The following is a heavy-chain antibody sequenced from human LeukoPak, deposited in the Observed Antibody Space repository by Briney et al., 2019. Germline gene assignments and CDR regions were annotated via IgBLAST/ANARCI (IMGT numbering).Heavy chain of an antibody. J-gene: IGHJ4*02. D-gene: IGHD1-7*01. Sequence: MPSETLSLTCTVSGGSISSYYWSWIRQPPGKGLEWIGYIYYSGSTNYNPSLKSRVTISVDASKNQFSLKLSSVTAADTAVYYCARDPWPGTTTDWGQGTLVTVSS. CDR3: ARDPWPGTTTD. CDR1: GGSISSYY. V-gene: IGHV4-59*01. CDR2: IYYSGST.